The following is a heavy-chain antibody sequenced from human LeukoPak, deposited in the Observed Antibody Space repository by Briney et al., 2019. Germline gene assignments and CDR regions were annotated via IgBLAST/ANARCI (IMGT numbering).Heavy chain of an antibody. D-gene: IGHD2-15*01. CDR3: ARGGPSTWS. Sequence: GGSLRLSCTASGFTFGDYAMSWFRQAPGKGLEWVSYISSSSSTIYYADSVKGRFTISRDDAKNTVYLQMNNLRAEDTAVYYCARGGPSTWSWGQGTLVTVSS. CDR1: GFTFGDYA. V-gene: IGHV3-48*04. CDR2: ISSSSSTI. J-gene: IGHJ5*02.